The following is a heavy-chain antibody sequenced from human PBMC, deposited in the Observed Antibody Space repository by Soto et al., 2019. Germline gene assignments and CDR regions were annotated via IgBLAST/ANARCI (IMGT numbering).Heavy chain of an antibody. CDR3: ARTGRGYPRDAFDM. J-gene: IGHJ3*02. Sequence: QVQLQQWGAGLLKPSETLSLTCSVFGGSFSHYYWNWIRQHPGKGLEWIGEINDSGRTKYIPSLESPVTMSIDTSNMRFSLMLNSVTAEVAAIYYWARTGRGYPRDAFDMWGQGTMVTVSS. D-gene: IGHD2-15*01. CDR1: GGSFSHYY. CDR2: INDSGRT. V-gene: IGHV4-34*01.